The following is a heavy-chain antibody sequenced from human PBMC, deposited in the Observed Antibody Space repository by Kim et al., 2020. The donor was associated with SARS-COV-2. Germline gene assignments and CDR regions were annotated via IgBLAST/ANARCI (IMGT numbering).Heavy chain of an antibody. Sequence: SETLSLACTVSGGSISSYYWSWIRQPPGKGLEWIGYIYYSGSTNYNPSLKSRVTISVDTSKNQFSLKLSSVTAADTAVYYCARTGSSGWYDLDYWGQGTLVTVSS. V-gene: IGHV4-59*13. J-gene: IGHJ4*02. D-gene: IGHD6-19*01. CDR2: IYYSGST. CDR1: GGSISSYY. CDR3: ARTGSSGWYDLDY.